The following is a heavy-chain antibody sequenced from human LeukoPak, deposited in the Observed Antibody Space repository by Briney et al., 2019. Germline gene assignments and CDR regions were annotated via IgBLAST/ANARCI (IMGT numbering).Heavy chain of an antibody. J-gene: IGHJ4*02. CDR2: INPSGGST. Sequence: ASVTVSCTASGYTFTSYYMHWVRQAPGQGLEWMGIINPSGGSTSYAQKFQGRVTMTRDTSTSTVYMELSSLRSEDTAVYYCARDTGWTTGIDYWGQGTLVTVSS. D-gene: IGHD3/OR15-3a*01. CDR1: GYTFTSYY. V-gene: IGHV1-46*01. CDR3: ARDTGWTTGIDY.